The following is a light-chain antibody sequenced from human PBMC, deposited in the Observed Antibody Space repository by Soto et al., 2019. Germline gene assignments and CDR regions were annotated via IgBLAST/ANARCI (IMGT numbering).Light chain of an antibody. J-gene: IGLJ1*01. CDR2: EGT. CDR1: SSDVGSYNL. Sequence: QSALTQPASVSGSPGQSITISCTGTSSDVGSYNLVSWFQQLPGKVPKLIIYEGTKRPSGVSDRFSGSKSGYTASLTISGLQAEDAADYYCFSYAGNSVYVFGTGTKLTVL. CDR3: FSYAGNSVYV. V-gene: IGLV2-23*01.